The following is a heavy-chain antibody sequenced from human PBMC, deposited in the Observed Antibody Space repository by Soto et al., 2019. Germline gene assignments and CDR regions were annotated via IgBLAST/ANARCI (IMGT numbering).Heavy chain of an antibody. CDR2: IIPLHYTS. CDR3: AIWSTWNRLYYHGMEV. V-gene: IGHV1-69*06. J-gene: IGHJ6*02. D-gene: IGHD1-20*01. CDR1: GGAFTNYT. Sequence: QVHLLQSGAEVKKPGSSLKVSCKVSGGAFTNYTLNWVRHAPGQGLEWLGGIIPLHYTSNYSLKFLGRGRITADMSSTTVYMHLSGLTSDDTATYYCAIWSTWNRLYYHGMEVRVQGTTVTVSS.